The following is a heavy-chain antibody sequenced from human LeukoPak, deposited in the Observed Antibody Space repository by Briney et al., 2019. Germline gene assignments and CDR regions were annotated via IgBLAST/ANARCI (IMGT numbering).Heavy chain of an antibody. V-gene: IGHV4-61*02. CDR3: ARENGTITFGGVIATFDY. D-gene: IGHD3-16*02. CDR1: GGSISSGSYY. CDR2: IYTSGST. Sequence: IPSETLSLTCTVSGGSISSGSYYWSWIRQPAGKGLEWIGRIYTSGSTNYNPSLKSRVTISVDTSKNQFSLKLSSVTAADTAVYYCARENGTITFGGVIATFDYWGQGTLVTVSS. J-gene: IGHJ4*02.